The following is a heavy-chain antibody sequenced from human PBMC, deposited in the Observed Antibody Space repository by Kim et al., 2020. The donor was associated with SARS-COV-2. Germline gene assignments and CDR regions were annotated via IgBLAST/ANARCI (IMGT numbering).Heavy chain of an antibody. V-gene: IGHV4-39*01. J-gene: IGHJ6*03. D-gene: IGHD3-3*01. Sequence: SETLSLTCTVSGGSISSSSYYWGWIRQPPGKGLEWIGSIYYSGSTYYNPSLKSRVTISVDTSKNQSSLKLSSVTAADTAVYYCARTYDSPPYYYYYYYMDVWGKGTTVTVSS. CDR3: ARTYDSPPYYYYYYYMDV. CDR2: IYYSGST. CDR1: GGSISSSSYY.